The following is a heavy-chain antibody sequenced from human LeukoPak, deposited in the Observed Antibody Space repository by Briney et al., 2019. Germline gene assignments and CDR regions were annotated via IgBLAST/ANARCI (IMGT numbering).Heavy chain of an antibody. V-gene: IGHV3-23*01. CDR3: AKGGKWDVTPFDY. J-gene: IGHJ4*02. CDR1: TFIFRICV. D-gene: IGHD1-26*01. CDR2: ISGSGVTS. Sequence: GGSLRLSCAASTFIFRICVMTWVRQAPGRGLEWVSGISGSGVTSCYADFVKGRFTISRDNSKNALFLQIASLRAEDTAVYYCAKGGKWDVTPFDYWGQGTLVTVSS.